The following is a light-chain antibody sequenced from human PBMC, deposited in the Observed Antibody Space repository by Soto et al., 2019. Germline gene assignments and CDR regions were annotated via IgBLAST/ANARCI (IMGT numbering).Light chain of an antibody. V-gene: IGKV1-6*01. J-gene: IGKJ4*01. CDR1: QGIRND. CDR2: AAS. CDR3: LQDYNYPLT. Sequence: AIQITHSPSSLSASVGDRVTITFRASQGIRNDLGWYQQKPGKAPKLLIYAASSLQSGVPSRFSGSGSGTDFTLTISSLQPEDFATYYCLQDYNYPLTFGGGTKVDIK.